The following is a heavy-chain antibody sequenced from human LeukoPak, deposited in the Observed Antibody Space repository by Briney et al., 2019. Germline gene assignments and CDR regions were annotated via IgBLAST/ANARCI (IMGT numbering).Heavy chain of an antibody. CDR1: GYTFSDYY. CDR2: IDPNRGAT. V-gene: IGHV1-2*02. J-gene: IGHJ4*02. CDR3: ARKIEVDTIGRFDY. Sequence: ASVKVSCQASGYTFSDYYIHWVRQAPGQGLEWMGWIDPNRGATNYEQKFHGRVTMTSDTSMSTASMELTRLTSDDTGVYFCARKIEVDTIGRFDYWGQGTLVRVSS. D-gene: IGHD5-24*01.